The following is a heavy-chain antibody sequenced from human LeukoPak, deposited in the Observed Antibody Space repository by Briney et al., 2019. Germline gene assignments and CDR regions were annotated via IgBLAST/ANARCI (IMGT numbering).Heavy chain of an antibody. CDR3: ARLGSLLIASRRTWFDP. D-gene: IGHD6-6*01. Sequence: GESLKISCKGSGYSSSTYWIGWVRQMPGKGLEWMGIIYPGDSDTRYSPSFQGQVTISADKSISTAYLQWSSLKASDSAMYYCARLGSLLIASRRTWFDPWGQGTLVTVSS. J-gene: IGHJ5*02. V-gene: IGHV5-51*01. CDR2: IYPGDSDT. CDR1: GYSSSTYW.